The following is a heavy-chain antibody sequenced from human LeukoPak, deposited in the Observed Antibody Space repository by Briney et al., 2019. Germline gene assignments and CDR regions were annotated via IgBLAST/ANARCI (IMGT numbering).Heavy chain of an antibody. J-gene: IGHJ4*02. Sequence: SETLSLTCTVSGSSISNYYWSWIRQTPEKGLEWMGHIHTSGESRYYTSRESRLTMSKDKSRNLLSLKLTSVTAADTSVYFSARLGCYHDFWGQGALVTVSS. CDR1: GSSISNYY. V-gene: IGHV4-4*09. CDR2: IHTSGES. D-gene: IGHD1-26*01. CDR3: ARLGCYHDF.